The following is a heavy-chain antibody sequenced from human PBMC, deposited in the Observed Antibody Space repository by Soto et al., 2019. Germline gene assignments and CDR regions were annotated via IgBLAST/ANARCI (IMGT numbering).Heavy chain of an antibody. J-gene: IGHJ4*02. CDR3: ARAYGGYADY. Sequence: LSLTCTVSGGSISSYYWSWIRQPPGKGLEWIGYIYYSGSTNYNPSLKSRVTISVDTSKNQFSLKLSSVTAADTAVYYCARAYGGYADYWGQGALVTVS. CDR2: IYYSGST. V-gene: IGHV4-59*01. D-gene: IGHD5-12*01. CDR1: GGSISSYY.